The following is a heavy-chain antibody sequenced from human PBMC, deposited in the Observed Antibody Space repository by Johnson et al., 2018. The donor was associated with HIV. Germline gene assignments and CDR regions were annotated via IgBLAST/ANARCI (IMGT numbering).Heavy chain of an antibody. CDR2: IKPDGSYK. J-gene: IGHJ3*02. Sequence: VQLVESGGGLVQPGGSLRLSCAASGFTFSTYWMSWVRQAPGKGLEWVANIKPDGSYKYYEASVMGRFTISRYNAKNSLYLQINNLRAEDTAVYYCATSGVTDWGGAFDIWGQGTMLTVSS. D-gene: IGHD3/OR15-3a*01. CDR3: ATSGVTDWGGAFDI. V-gene: IGHV3-7*01. CDR1: GFTFSTYW.